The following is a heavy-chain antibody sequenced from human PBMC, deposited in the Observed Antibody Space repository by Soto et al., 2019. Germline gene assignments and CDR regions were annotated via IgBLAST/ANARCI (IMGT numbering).Heavy chain of an antibody. J-gene: IGHJ3*02. CDR2: IYVGGST. CDR1: GFICSSYD. CDR3: AKATATGGGAFEI. D-gene: IGHD2-8*02. V-gene: IGHV3-23*01. Sequence: EVQMLESGGGLAQPGGSLRLSCAVSGFICSSYDMSWVRQAPGKGLEWVSTIYVGGSTHYEDSVKGRFTISRDTSKNTVYLQMNSLTAGDTAVYYCAKATATGGGAFEIYGQGTMVTVAS.